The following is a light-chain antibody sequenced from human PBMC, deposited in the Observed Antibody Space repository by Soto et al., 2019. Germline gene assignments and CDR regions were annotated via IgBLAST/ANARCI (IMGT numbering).Light chain of an antibody. CDR3: RSYTTTATPDV. CDR1: SSDVGAYYF. Sequence: VLAQPVSVSGSPGQSITISCTGSSSDVGAYYFVSWYQHRPGKAPKLILYEVTTRPSGISSRFSGSKSGNTASLTISGLHAPEDPYYPCRSYTTTATPDVFATAPQATLL. J-gene: IGLJ1*01. CDR2: EVT. V-gene: IGLV2-14*01.